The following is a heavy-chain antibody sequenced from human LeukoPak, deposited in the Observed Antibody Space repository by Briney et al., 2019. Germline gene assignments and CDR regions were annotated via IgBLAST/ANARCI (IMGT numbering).Heavy chain of an antibody. CDR2: IYYSGST. CDR1: GGSISSYY. D-gene: IGHD5-24*01. CDR3: ARGSAVAKIGDYYYYMDV. V-gene: IGHV4-59*01. J-gene: IGHJ6*03. Sequence: SETLSLTCTVSGGSISSYYWSWIRQPPGKGLEWIGYIYYSGSTNYNPSLKSRVTISVDTSKNQFSLKLSSVTAADTAVYYCARGSAVAKIGDYYYYMDVWGKGTTVTVSS.